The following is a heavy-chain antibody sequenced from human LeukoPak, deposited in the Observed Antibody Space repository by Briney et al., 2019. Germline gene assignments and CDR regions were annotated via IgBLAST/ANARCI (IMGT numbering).Heavy chain of an antibody. CDR2: ISWNSGSI. Sequence: GGSLRLSCAASGFTFDDYAMYWVRQAPGKGLEWVSGISWNSGSIGYADSVKRRFTISRDNARNSLYLQMNSLRVEDTAVYYCARARFETTVTALIRKKNYYYYYMDVWGKGTTVTVSS. J-gene: IGHJ6*03. D-gene: IGHD4-17*01. CDR1: GFTFDDYA. V-gene: IGHV3-9*01. CDR3: ARARFETTVTALIRKKNYYYYYMDV.